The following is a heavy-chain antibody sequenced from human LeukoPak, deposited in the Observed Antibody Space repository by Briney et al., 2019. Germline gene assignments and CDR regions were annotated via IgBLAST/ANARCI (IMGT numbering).Heavy chain of an antibody. CDR1: GGSFSGYY. J-gene: IGHJ4*02. D-gene: IGHD3-22*01. V-gene: IGHV4-34*01. CDR3: ARGRRITMIVVVIFHPFDY. CDR2: INHSGST. Sequence: PSETLSLTCAVYGGSFSGYYWSWIRQPPGKGLEWIGEINHSGSTNYNPSLKSRVTISVDTSKNQFSLKLSSVTAAGTAVYYCARGRRITMIVVVIFHPFDYWGQGTLVTVSS.